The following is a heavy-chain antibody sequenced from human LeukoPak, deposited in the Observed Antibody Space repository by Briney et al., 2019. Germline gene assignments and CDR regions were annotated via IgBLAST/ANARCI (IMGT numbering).Heavy chain of an antibody. CDR2: ISGSGGST. D-gene: IGHD1-20*01. J-gene: IGHJ4*02. CDR3: AKGIGRQRGIHGEYNWISGPFDY. CDR1: GFTFSSYA. V-gene: IGHV3-23*01. Sequence: AGGSLRLSCAASGFTFSSYAMSWVRQAPGKGLEWVSTISGSGGSTYYADSVKGRFTISRDNSKNTLYLQMNSLRAEDTAVYYCAKGIGRQRGIHGEYNWISGPFDYWGQGTLVTVSS.